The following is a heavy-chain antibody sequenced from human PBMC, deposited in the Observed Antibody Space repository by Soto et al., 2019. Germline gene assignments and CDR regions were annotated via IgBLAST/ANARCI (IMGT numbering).Heavy chain of an antibody. CDR2: ISNDGTKK. Sequence: GGSLRLSCAASGFTFNNYAVHWVRQGPGKGLEWVALISNDGTKKYYPDSVKGRFTISRDESKNTLNLQMKSLRTEDTAVYYCARERWIKRIPYFYGMDVCGEGTTVTVYS. D-gene: IGHD2-2*03. V-gene: IGHV3-30-3*01. CDR1: GFTFNNYA. CDR3: ARERWIKRIPYFYGMDV. J-gene: IGHJ6*04.